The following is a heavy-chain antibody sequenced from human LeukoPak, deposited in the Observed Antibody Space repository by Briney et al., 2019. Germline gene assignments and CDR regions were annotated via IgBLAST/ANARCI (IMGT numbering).Heavy chain of an antibody. CDR2: ICSSSSYI. D-gene: IGHD5-24*01. J-gene: IGHJ3*02. CDR3: ARPTVEMATTDALDI. Sequence: PGGSLRLSCAASGFTFSSYSMNWVRQAPGKGLEWVSSICSSSSYIYYADSVKGRFTISRDNATNSLYLQMNSLRAEDTAVYYCARPTVEMATTDALDIWGQGTMVTVSS. CDR1: GFTFSSYS. V-gene: IGHV3-21*01.